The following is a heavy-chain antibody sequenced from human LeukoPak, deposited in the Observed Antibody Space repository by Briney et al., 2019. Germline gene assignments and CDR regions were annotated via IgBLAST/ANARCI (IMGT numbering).Heavy chain of an antibody. CDR2: IRSDGRST. D-gene: IGHD6-25*01. J-gene: IGHJ4*02. CDR3: ARDSCGWGFDY. V-gene: IGHV3-74*01. Sequence: GGSLRLSCAASGFTFSTYWMHWVRQAPGKGRLWVAGIRSDGRSTIYADSVKGRFTISRDNARNTLYLQVNGLRAEDTAVYYCARDSCGWGFDYWGQGSLVTVSS. CDR1: GFTFSTYW.